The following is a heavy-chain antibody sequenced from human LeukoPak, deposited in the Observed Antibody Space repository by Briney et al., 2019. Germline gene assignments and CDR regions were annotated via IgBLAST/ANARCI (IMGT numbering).Heavy chain of an antibody. V-gene: IGHV5-51*01. Sequence: GESLKISCKGFGYSFTNYWIGWVRQMPGRGLEWMGIIHPGDSDTRYSPSFQGQVTISVDKSISTAYLQWSSLKASDTAMYYCARLPHEYFDYWGQGTLVTVSS. CDR1: GYSFTNYW. CDR2: IHPGDSDT. CDR3: ARLPHEYFDY. J-gene: IGHJ4*02.